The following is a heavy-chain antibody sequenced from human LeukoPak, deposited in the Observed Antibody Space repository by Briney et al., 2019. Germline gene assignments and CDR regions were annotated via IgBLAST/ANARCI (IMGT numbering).Heavy chain of an antibody. CDR1: GFTCSDYS. V-gene: IGHV3-64*02. Sequence: GGSLRLSCAASGFTCSDYSMHWVRQAPGKGLEYFSAISRNGGNTYYAGSVKGRFTISRDNSKNTLYLQMGSLRTEDMAVFYCARVGDSDAFDIWGQGTMVTVSS. CDR3: ARVGDSDAFDI. CDR2: ISRNGGNT. J-gene: IGHJ3*02.